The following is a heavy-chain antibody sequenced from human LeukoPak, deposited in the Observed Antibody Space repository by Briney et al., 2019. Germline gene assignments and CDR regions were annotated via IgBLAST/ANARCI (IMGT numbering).Heavy chain of an antibody. CDR1: GFTFSSYG. Sequence: GGSLRLSCAASGFTFSSYGMHWVRQAPGKGLEWVAVIWYDGSNKYYADSVKGRFTISRDNAKNSLYLQMNSLRAEDTAVYYCARDMGPYYGMDVWGQGTTVTVSS. CDR2: IWYDGSNK. V-gene: IGHV3-33*01. J-gene: IGHJ6*02. D-gene: IGHD3-10*01. CDR3: ARDMGPYYGMDV.